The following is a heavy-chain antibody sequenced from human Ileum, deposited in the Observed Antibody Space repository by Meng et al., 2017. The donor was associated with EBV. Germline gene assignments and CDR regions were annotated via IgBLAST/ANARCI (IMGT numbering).Heavy chain of an antibody. CDR2: ININTGNP. J-gene: IGHJ4*02. CDR3: ARGNGWRFDY. V-gene: IGHV7-4-1*01. Sequence: QVQLVQSGSELXXXXXPXKVSCQAAGYTFTSSSMNWVRHAPGQGLEWMGWININTGNPTYAQGFTGRFVFSLDTSVSTAYLQIDSLKADDTAVYYCARGNGWRFDYWGQGTLVTVSS. CDR1: GYTFTSSS. D-gene: IGHD6-19*01.